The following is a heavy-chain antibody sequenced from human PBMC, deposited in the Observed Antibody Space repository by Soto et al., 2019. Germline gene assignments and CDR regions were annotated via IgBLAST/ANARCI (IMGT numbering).Heavy chain of an antibody. V-gene: IGHV3-23*01. CDR2: ISGSGGST. Sequence: EVQLLESGGGLVQPGGSLRLSCAASGFTFSSYAMSWVRQAPGKGLEWVSAISGSGGSTYYADSVKGRFTISRDNSKNTLHLQMKSRIAEDTAVYYCAKDRDNCGGECPGCFDIWGQGTMVTVSS. CDR3: AKDRDNCGGECPGCFDI. CDR1: GFTFSSYA. J-gene: IGHJ3*02. D-gene: IGHD2-21*01.